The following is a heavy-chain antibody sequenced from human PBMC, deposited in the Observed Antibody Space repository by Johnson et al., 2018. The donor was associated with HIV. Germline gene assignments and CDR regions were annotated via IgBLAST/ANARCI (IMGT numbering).Heavy chain of an antibody. Sequence: QVQLVESGGGVVRPGGSLRLSCAASGFTFGDYGMSWVRQVPGKGLEWVAFIRYEGSNKFYADSVKGRLTVSRDNSKNTVPLQMKSPRDEDTAVYYCARGRDGRADAFDIWGQGTMVTVSS. V-gene: IGHV3-30*02. CDR1: GFTFGDYG. D-gene: IGHD1-26*01. CDR3: ARGRDGRADAFDI. J-gene: IGHJ3*02. CDR2: IRYEGSNK.